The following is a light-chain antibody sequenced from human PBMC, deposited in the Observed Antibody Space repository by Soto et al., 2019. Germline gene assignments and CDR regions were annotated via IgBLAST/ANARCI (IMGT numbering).Light chain of an antibody. J-gene: IGKJ1*01. CDR3: QHYNTYST. Sequence: DIQMTQSPSTLSASVGDRVTITCRASQSISSWLAWYQQKPGKAPKLLIYKASNLESGVPSRFSGSGSGTEFTLTISSLQPDDFATYYCQHYNTYSTFGQGTKVEIK. CDR1: QSISSW. CDR2: KAS. V-gene: IGKV1-5*03.